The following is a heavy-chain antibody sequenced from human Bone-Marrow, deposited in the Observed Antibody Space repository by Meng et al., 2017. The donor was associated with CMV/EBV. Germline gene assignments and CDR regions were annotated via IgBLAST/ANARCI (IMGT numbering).Heavy chain of an antibody. CDR3: ARATSGSYRPLFQH. J-gene: IGHJ1*01. V-gene: IGHV3-11*01. D-gene: IGHD1-26*01. Sequence: ASGFTFSDDYMSWIRQAPGKGLEWVSYISSSGSTIYYADSVKGRFTISRDNAKNSLYLQMNSLRAEDTAVYYCARATSGSYRPLFQHWGQGTLVTVSS. CDR1: GFTFSDDY. CDR2: ISSSGSTI.